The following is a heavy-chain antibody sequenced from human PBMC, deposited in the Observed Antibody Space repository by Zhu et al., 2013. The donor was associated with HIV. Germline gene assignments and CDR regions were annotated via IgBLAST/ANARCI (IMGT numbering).Heavy chain of an antibody. Sequence: QVHLVQSGAEVKKPGASVKVSCKASGYIFTGYYIHWVRQAPGQGLEWMGWINPNSGGTIYAQNFQGRVTMTSDTSISVVYMELSRLTSDDTAVYYCARLGVPITMISWVFDYWAREPWSPSPQ. J-gene: IGHJ4*02. CDR2: INPNSGGT. CDR3: ARLGVPITMISWVFDY. CDR1: GYIFTGYY. D-gene: IGHD3-22*01. V-gene: IGHV1-2*02.